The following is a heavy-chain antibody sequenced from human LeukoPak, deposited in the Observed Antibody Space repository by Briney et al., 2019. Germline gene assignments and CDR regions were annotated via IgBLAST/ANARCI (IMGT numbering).Heavy chain of an antibody. Sequence: PSETLSLTCAVSGGSISSSNWWSWVRQPPGKGLEWIGEIYHSGSTNYNPSLKSRVTISVDTSKNQFSLKLSSVTAADTAVYYCARLVSSGWYSGYYYYYYMDVWGKGTTVTVSS. CDR2: IYHSGST. CDR3: ARLVSSGWYSGYYYYYYMDV. CDR1: GGSISSSNW. D-gene: IGHD6-19*01. V-gene: IGHV4-4*02. J-gene: IGHJ6*03.